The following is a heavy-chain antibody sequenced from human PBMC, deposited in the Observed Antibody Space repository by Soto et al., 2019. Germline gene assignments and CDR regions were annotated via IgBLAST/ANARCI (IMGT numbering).Heavy chain of an antibody. Sequence: QVQLQQWGAGLLKPSETLSLTCAVYGGSFSGYYWSWIRQPPGKGLEWIGEINHSGSTNYNPSLQSRVTISVDTSKNQFSLRLSSVTAADTAVYGCARVGFGWLFDCWGQGTLVTVSS. CDR3: ARVGFGWLFDC. CDR2: INHSGST. V-gene: IGHV4-34*01. CDR1: GGSFSGYY. D-gene: IGHD6-19*01. J-gene: IGHJ4*02.